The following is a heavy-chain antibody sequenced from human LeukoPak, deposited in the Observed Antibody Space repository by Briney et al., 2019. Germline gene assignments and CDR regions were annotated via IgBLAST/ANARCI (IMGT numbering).Heavy chain of an antibody. J-gene: IGHJ3*02. V-gene: IGHV3-23*01. CDR2: ISRSGGST. D-gene: IGHD3-10*01. CDR1: GFTFSSYA. Sequence: GGSLRLSCAASGFTFSSYAMSWVRQAPGKGLEWVSAISRSGGSTYYADSVKGRFTISRDNSKNTLYLQMNSLRAEDTAVYYCAKGNNPITMVRGVMAGDDAFDIWGQGTMVTVSS. CDR3: AKGNNPITMVRGVMAGDDAFDI.